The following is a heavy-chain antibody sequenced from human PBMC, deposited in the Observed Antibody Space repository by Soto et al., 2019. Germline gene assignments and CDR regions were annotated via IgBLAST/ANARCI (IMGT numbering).Heavy chain of an antibody. J-gene: IGHJ3*02. CDR1: GGSISSGGYY. D-gene: IGHD2-21*02. CDR3: ARVVTAPNDAFDI. CDR2: IYYSGST. Sequence: LCGGSISSGGYYWSWIRQHPGKGLEWIGYIYYSGSTYYNPSLKSRVTISVDTSKNQFSLKLSSVTAADTAVYYCARVVTAPNDAFDIWGQGTMVTVSS. V-gene: IGHV4-31*02.